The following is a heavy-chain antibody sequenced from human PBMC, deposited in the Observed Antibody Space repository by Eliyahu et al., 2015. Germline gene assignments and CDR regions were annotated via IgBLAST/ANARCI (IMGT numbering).Heavy chain of an antibody. V-gene: IGHV4-34*02. Sequence: QVQIQQWGAGVLKPSETLSLTCGFSSGAINSYYWRWVRQSPGQGLEWLGDIGHTGKTKYSPSFTSRVTLSVDTSKNQISLRLASVTAADTAVYYCVAEGRLTGRIYDWGQGTLVVVSS. CDR3: VAEGRLTGRIYD. CDR1: SGAINSYY. CDR2: IGHTGKT. J-gene: IGHJ4*02. D-gene: IGHD1-1*01.